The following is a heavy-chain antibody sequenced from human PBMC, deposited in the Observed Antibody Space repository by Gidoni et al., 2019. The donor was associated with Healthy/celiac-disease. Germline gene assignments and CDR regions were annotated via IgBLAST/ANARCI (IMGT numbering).Heavy chain of an antibody. V-gene: IGHV3-33*01. CDR1: GFTFSSSG. J-gene: IGHJ6*02. CDR3: ARDRYDILTGYYTPDGMDV. Sequence: QVQLVESGGGVVQPGRSLRLSCAASGFTFSSSGMHWVRQAPGKGLEWVAVIWYDGSNKYYADSVKGRFTISRDNSKNTLYLQMNSLRAEDTAVYYCARDRYDILTGYYTPDGMDVWGQGTTVTVSS. D-gene: IGHD3-9*01. CDR2: IWYDGSNK.